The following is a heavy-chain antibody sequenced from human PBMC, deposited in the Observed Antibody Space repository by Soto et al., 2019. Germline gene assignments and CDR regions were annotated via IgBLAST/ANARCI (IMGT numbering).Heavy chain of an antibody. V-gene: IGHV3-23*01. CDR1: GFTFSSYA. J-gene: IGHJ4*02. CDR2: ISGSGGST. CDR3: AKEWQYKMITFGGVPYFLAY. Sequence: PGGSLRLSCAASGFTFSSYAMSWVRQAPGKGLEWVSAISGSGGSTYYADSVKGRFTISRDNSKNTLYLQMNSLRAEDTAVYYCAKEWQYKMITFGGVPYFLAYWGQGTLVTVSS. D-gene: IGHD3-16*01.